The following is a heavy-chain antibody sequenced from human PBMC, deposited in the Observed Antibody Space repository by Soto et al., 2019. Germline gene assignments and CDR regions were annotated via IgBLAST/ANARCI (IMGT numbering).Heavy chain of an antibody. CDR3: ASARLTSTKSGASWALEI. Sequence: QVQLVQSGAEVQKPGSSVKVSCKASGGTLDSQGISWFRQAPGQGLEWMGRITPVSETANYAQRFHGRVTITADKSASTAGKELICLKSDYTAVFYCASARLTSTKSGASWALEICGRGTMMIVSS. V-gene: IGHV1-69*06. CDR1: GGTLDSQG. D-gene: IGHD1-26*01. CDR2: ITPVSETA. J-gene: IGHJ3*02.